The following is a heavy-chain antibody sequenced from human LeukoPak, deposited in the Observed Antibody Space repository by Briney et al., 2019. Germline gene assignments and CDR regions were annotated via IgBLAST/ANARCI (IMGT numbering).Heavy chain of an antibody. CDR3: TLSGSYGIGVADY. Sequence: GASVKVSSKASGGTFSIYAISWVRQAPGQGLEWMGGIIPIFGTANYAQKFQGRVTITADESTSTAYMELSSLRSEDTAVYYCTLSGSYGIGVADYWGQGTLVTVSS. CDR2: IIPIFGTA. CDR1: GGTFSIYA. J-gene: IGHJ4*02. D-gene: IGHD1-26*01. V-gene: IGHV1-69*13.